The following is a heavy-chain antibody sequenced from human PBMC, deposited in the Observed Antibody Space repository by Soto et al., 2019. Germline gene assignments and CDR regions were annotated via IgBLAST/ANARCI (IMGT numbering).Heavy chain of an antibody. CDR3: ALQQGRYCSGGSCFHYYYYYYMDV. CDR2: IYWDDDK. V-gene: IGHV2-5*02. D-gene: IGHD2-15*01. CDR1: GFSLSTSGVG. Sequence: QITLKESGPPLVKPTQTLTLTCTFSGFSLSTSGVGVGWIRQPPGKALEWLALIYWDDDKRYSPSLKSRLTITKDTSKNQVVLTMTNMDPVDTATYYCALQQGRYCSGGSCFHYYYYYYMDVWGKGTTVTVSS. J-gene: IGHJ6*03.